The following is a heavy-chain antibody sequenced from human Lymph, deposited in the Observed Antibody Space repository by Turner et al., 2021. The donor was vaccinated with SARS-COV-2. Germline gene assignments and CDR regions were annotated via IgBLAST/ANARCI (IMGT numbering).Heavy chain of an antibody. CDR1: GFTFSSYV. J-gene: IGHJ5*01. CDR2: IADDGSNK. Sequence: QVQLVESGGGVVQPVRSLRLSCSASGFTFSSYVMHWVRQAPGKGLEWVAVIADDGSNKYYADSVKCRFTISIDYSKNTLYLQMNSLRAEDTAIYYCARGVPEFDSWGQGTLVTVSS. D-gene: IGHD2-2*01. V-gene: IGHV3-30*04. CDR3: ARGVPEFDS.